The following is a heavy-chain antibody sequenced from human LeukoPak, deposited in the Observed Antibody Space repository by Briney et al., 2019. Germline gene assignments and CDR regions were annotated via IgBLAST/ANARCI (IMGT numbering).Heavy chain of an antibody. V-gene: IGHV4-39*07. CDR3: ASRYCSGGPCYSERGAFDI. J-gene: IGHJ3*02. D-gene: IGHD2-15*01. CDR2: IYYSGST. Sequence: SETLSLTCTVSGDSISSTSYYWDWIRQPPGKGLEWIGSIYYSGSTYYNPSLKSRVTISVDTSKNQFSLQLSSVTAADTAVYCCASRYCSGGPCYSERGAFDIWGQGTMVTVSS. CDR1: GDSISSTSYY.